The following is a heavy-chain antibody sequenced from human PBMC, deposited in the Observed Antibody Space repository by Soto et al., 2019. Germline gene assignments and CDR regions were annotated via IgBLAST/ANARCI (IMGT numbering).Heavy chain of an antibody. CDR3: ASGRAEKRGYSYGRPKYYGMDV. CDR2: INHSGST. CDR1: GGSFSGYY. J-gene: IGHJ6*02. V-gene: IGHV4-34*01. Sequence: SETLSLTCAVYGGSFSGYYWSWIRQPPGKGLEWIGEINHSGSTNYNPSLKSRVTISVDTSKNQFSLKLSSVTAADTAVYYCASGRAEKRGYSYGRPKYYGMDVWGQGTTVTVSS. D-gene: IGHD5-18*01.